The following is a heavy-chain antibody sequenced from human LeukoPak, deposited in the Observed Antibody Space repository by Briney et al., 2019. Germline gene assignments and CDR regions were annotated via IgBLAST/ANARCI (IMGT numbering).Heavy chain of an antibody. CDR2: INPNSGGT. CDR3: ARDYHDSSSWSGVGNWFDP. V-gene: IGHV1-2*02. Sequence: ASVKVSCKASGYTFTGYYMHWVRQAPGQGLEWMGWINPNSGGTNYAQKFQGRVTMTRDTSISTAYIELSRLRSDDTAVYYCARDYHDSSSWSGVGNWFDPWGQGTLVTVSS. J-gene: IGHJ5*02. D-gene: IGHD6-13*01. CDR1: GYTFTGYY.